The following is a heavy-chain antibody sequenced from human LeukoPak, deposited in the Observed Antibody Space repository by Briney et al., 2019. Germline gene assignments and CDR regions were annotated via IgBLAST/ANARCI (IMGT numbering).Heavy chain of an antibody. J-gene: IGHJ3*02. V-gene: IGHV1-46*01. CDR1: GYTFTSYY. CDR2: INPSGGST. D-gene: IGHD3-22*01. Sequence: VASVKVSCKASGYTFTSYYMHWVRQAPGQGLEWMGIINPSGGSTSYAQKFQGRVTMTRDTSTSTVYMELSSLRSEDTAVYYCARGRNYYDSSGYSPGAFDIWGQGTMVTVSS. CDR3: ARGRNYYDSSGYSPGAFDI.